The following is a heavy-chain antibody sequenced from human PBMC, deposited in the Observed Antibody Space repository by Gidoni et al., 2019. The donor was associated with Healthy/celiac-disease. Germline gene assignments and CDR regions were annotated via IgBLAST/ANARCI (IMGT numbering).Heavy chain of an antibody. Sequence: EVQLVESGGGLVQPGRSLRLSCAASGFTFDDYAMHWVRQAPGKGLEWVSGISWNSGSIGYADSVKGRFTISRDNAKNSLYLQMNSLRAEDTALYYCAKGTAAASLAVFDPWGQGTLVTVSS. V-gene: IGHV3-9*01. CDR1: GFTFDDYA. CDR3: AKGTAAASLAVFDP. D-gene: IGHD6-13*01. J-gene: IGHJ5*02. CDR2: ISWNSGSI.